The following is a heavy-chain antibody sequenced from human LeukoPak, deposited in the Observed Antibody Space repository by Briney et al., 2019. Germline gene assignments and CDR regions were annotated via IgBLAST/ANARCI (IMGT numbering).Heavy chain of an antibody. Sequence: PGGSLRLSXAASGFTFCSYGMHWVRQSPGKGLEWLAFIRYDGSNKYYADSVKGRFTISRDNSKNTLYLQMNSLRAEDTAVCYCSREPDYYDSSGYYSNYWGQGTLVTVSS. CDR1: GFTFCSYG. V-gene: IGHV3-30*02. D-gene: IGHD3-22*01. CDR3: SREPDYYDSSGYYSNY. CDR2: IRYDGSNK. J-gene: IGHJ4*02.